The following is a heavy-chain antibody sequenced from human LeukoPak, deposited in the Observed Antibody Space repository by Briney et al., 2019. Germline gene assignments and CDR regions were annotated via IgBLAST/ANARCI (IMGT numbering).Heavy chain of an antibody. V-gene: IGHV5-51*01. D-gene: IGHD3-22*01. J-gene: IGHJ3*01. CDR2: IHPDDSDT. Sequence: AGASLKISCKGSGSRFNAYWIAWVRQLPGKGLEWMGIIHPDDSDTRYSPSFQGQVTISADKSVRTAYLQWSSLKASDTAMYYCARPNITSYYDSRGYDAFDVWGQGTMVTVSS. CDR3: ARPNITSYYDSRGYDAFDV. CDR1: GSRFNAYW.